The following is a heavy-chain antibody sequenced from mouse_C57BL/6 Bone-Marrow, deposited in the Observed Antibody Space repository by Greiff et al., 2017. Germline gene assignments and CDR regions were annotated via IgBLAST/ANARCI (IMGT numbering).Heavy chain of an antibody. CDR2: IDPANGNT. CDR3: AREGIYYYGSSHLYYYAMDY. Sequence: EVQGVESVAELVRPGASVKLSCTASGFNIKNTYMHWVKQRPEQGLEWIGRIDPANGNTKYAPKFQGKATITADTSSNTAYLQLSSLTSEDTAIYYCAREGIYYYGSSHLYYYAMDYWGQGTSVTVSS. V-gene: IGHV14-3*01. CDR1: GFNIKNTY. D-gene: IGHD1-1*01. J-gene: IGHJ4*01.